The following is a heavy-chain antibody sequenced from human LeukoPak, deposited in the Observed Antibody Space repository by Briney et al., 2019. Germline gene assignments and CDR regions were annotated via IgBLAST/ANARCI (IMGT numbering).Heavy chain of an antibody. CDR2: IRYDGSNK. D-gene: IGHD6-19*01. CDR3: AKDSTPIAVAGTFFDY. V-gene: IGHV3-30*02. CDR1: GFTFSSYG. Sequence: GGSLRLSCAASGFTFSSYGMHWVRQAPGKGLEWVAFIRYDGSNKYYADSVKGRFTISRDNSKNTLYLQMNSLRAEDTAVYYCAKDSTPIAVAGTFFDYWGQGTLVTVSS. J-gene: IGHJ4*02.